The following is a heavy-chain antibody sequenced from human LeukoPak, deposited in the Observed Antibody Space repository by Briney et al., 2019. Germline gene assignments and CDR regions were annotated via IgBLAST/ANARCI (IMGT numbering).Heavy chain of an antibody. V-gene: IGHV3-30*02. Sequence: GGSLRLSCAASGFTFSSYGMHWVRQAPGKGLEWVTFIRYDGSNKYYTDSVKGRFTISRDNSKNTLFLQMNGLRAEDTAVYSCAKDRVGYSFGYSFGYWGQGTLVTVSP. CDR3: AKDRVGYSFGYSFGY. J-gene: IGHJ4*02. CDR2: IRYDGSNK. CDR1: GFTFSSYG. D-gene: IGHD5-18*01.